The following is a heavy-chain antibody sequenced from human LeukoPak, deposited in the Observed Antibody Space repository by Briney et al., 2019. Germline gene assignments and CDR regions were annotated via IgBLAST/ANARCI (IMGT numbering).Heavy chain of an antibody. Sequence: GGSLRLSCAASGFTFSSYSMNWVRQAPGKGLEWVSYISSSSSTIYYADSVKGRFTISRDNAENSLYVQMNSLRDEDTAVYYCARSVVGASSDYWGQGTLVTVSS. D-gene: IGHD2-15*01. CDR2: ISSSSSTI. CDR1: GFTFSSYS. J-gene: IGHJ4*02. V-gene: IGHV3-48*02. CDR3: ARSVVGASSDY.